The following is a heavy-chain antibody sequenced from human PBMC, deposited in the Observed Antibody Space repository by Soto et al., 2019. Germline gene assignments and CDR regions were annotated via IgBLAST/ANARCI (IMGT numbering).Heavy chain of an antibody. V-gene: IGHV4-30-4*01. D-gene: IGHD6-6*01. J-gene: IGHJ5*02. CDR1: GGSISSGDYY. CDR2: IYHSGSP. CDR3: ARERPDGARLDP. Sequence: QVQLQESGPGLVKPSQTLSLTCTVSGGSISSGDYYWSWIRQPPGKGRAWIGYIYHSGSPYYNPSLKSRVTISVDPSKNQFSLKLSSVTAADTAVYYCARERPDGARLDPWGQGTLVTVSS.